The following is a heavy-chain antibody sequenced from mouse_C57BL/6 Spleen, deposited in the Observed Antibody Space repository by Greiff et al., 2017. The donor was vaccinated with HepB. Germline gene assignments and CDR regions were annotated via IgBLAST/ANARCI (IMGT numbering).Heavy chain of an antibody. CDR1: GYAFTNYL. V-gene: IGHV1-54*01. J-gene: IGHJ4*01. D-gene: IGHD2-5*01. CDR3: AKGDSNLGYYAMDY. CDR2: INPGSGGT. Sequence: VQLQQSGAELVRPGTSVKVSCKASGYAFTNYLIAWVKQRPGKGLEWIGVINPGSGGTNYNEKFTGKATLTADTSSSTAYMQIRSLTSEDAAVYFCAKGDSNLGYYAMDYWGQGTSGTGSS.